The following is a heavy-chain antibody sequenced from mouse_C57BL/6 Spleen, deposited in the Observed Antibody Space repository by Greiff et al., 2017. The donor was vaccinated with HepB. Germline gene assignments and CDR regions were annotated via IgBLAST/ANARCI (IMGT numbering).Heavy chain of an antibody. J-gene: IGHJ3*01. CDR1: GYTFTSYW. CDR2: IDPSDSYT. V-gene: IGHV1-59*01. CDR3: ARAGTGCAY. Sequence: QVQLQQPGAELVRPGTSVKLSCKASGYTFTSYWMHWVKQRPGQGLEWIGVIDPSDSYTNYNQKFKGKATLTVDTSSSTAYMQLSSLTSEDSAVYYCARAGTGCAYWGQGTLVTVSA. D-gene: IGHD3-3*01.